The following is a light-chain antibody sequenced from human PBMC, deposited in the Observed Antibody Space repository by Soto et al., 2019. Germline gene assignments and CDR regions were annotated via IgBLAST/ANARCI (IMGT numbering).Light chain of an antibody. CDR3: QQSSSYPVT. CDR2: KAS. CDR1: QSISSW. J-gene: IGKJ2*01. V-gene: IGKV1-5*03. Sequence: DIQMTQSPSTLSASVGDRVTITSRASQSISSWLAWYQQKPGKAPNLLIYKASNLESGVPSRFSGSGSGTEFTLTISSLQPADFATYYCQQSSSYPVTFGQGTKLEIK.